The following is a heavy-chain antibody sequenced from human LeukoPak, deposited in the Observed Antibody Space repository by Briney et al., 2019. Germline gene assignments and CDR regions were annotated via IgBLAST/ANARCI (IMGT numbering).Heavy chain of an antibody. V-gene: IGHV3-23*01. Sequence: GGSLRLSCAASGFTVSSNYMSWVRQAPGKGLEWVSAISTSGEKTFYANSVKGRFTISRDNSENTLYLQMNSLRAEDTAVYYCARDRVGSIVFDNWGQGTLVTVSS. J-gene: IGHJ4*02. D-gene: IGHD2-15*01. CDR2: ISTSGEKT. CDR3: ARDRVGSIVFDN. CDR1: GFTVSSNY.